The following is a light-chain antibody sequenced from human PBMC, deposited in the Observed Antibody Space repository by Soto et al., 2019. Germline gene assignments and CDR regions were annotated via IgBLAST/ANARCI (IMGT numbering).Light chain of an antibody. CDR2: WAS. Sequence: DIVMTQSPDSLAVSLGERATINCKSSQSVLYSSSNKNYLAWYQQKPGQPPKLLIYWASTRESGVPDRFSGSGSGTDFTLTIRSLQAEDVAVYYCQQYYSTPLTFGGGTKVEIK. CDR3: QQYYSTPLT. CDR1: QSVLYSSSNKNY. J-gene: IGKJ4*01. V-gene: IGKV4-1*01.